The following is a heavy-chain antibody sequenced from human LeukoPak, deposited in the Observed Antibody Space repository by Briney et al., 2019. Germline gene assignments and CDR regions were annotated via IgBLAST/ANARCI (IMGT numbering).Heavy chain of an antibody. D-gene: IGHD3-22*01. J-gene: IGHJ4*02. CDR2: ISGSGGTT. CDR1: GFTFSTYA. CDR3: AKDVMGVTRMYYFDY. V-gene: IGHV3-23*01. Sequence: GGSLGLSCAASGFTFSTYAMSWVRQAPGKGLEWVSSISGSGGTTYYADSLKGRFTISRDNSKNTLYLQVDSLRAEDTALYHCAKDVMGVTRMYYFDYWGQGTLVTVSS.